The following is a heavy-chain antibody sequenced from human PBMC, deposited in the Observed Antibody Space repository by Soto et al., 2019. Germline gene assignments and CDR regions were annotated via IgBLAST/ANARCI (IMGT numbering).Heavy chain of an antibody. D-gene: IGHD6-19*01. CDR3: ARGSGWYIDYYYTMDV. V-gene: IGHV4-34*01. CDR1: GGSFGGYY. J-gene: IGHJ6*02. Sequence: ASETLSLTCAVYGGSFGGYYWSWVRQSPGKGLEWIGEINHSGSANYNPSLQSRVALSVDASKSQFSLKLTSVTAADTAVYYCARGSGWYIDYYYTMDVWGQGTTVTVSS. CDR2: INHSGSA.